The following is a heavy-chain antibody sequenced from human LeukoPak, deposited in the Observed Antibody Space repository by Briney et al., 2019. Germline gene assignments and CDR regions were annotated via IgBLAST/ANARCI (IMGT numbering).Heavy chain of an antibody. V-gene: IGHV3-21*01. J-gene: IGHJ4*02. CDR1: GFTFSSYS. CDR2: ISSSSSYI. Sequence: GGSLRLSCAASGFTFSSYSMNWVRQAPGKGLEWVSSISSSSSYIYYADSVKGRFTISRDNAKNSLFLQMNSLRAEDTAVYYCARDFAREFTIDYWGQGTLVTVSS. CDR3: ARDFAREFTIDY. D-gene: IGHD3-10*01.